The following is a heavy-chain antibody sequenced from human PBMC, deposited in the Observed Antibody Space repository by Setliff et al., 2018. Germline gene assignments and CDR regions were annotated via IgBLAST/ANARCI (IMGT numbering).Heavy chain of an antibody. J-gene: IGHJ6*03. CDR1: GYTFTSYA. CDR2: INAGNGNT. D-gene: IGHD2-2*01. CDR3: ARDGFEIVVVPSAIYYYYYMDV. V-gene: IGHV1-3*01. Sequence: RASVKVSCKASGYTFTSYAMHWVRQAPGQRLEWMGRINAGNGNTKYSQKFQGRVTITRDTSASTAYMELSSLRSEDTSVYYCARDGFEIVVVPSAIYYYYYMDVWGKGTTVTVSS.